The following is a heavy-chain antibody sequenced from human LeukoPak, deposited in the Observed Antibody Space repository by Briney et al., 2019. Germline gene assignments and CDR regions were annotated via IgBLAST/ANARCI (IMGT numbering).Heavy chain of an antibody. CDR1: GGTFSSYA. V-gene: IGHV1-69*04. CDR2: IIPILGIA. Sequence: SVKVSCKASGGTFSSYAISWVRQAPGQGLEWMGRIIPILGIANYAQKFQGRVTITADKSTSTAYMELRSLRSDDTAVYYCARFVTGDYWGQGTLVTVSS. D-gene: IGHD2/OR15-2a*01. CDR3: ARFVTGDY. J-gene: IGHJ4*02.